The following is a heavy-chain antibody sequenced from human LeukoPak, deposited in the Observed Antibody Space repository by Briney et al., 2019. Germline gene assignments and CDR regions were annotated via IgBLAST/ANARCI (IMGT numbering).Heavy chain of an antibody. V-gene: IGHV4-61*01. CDR1: GGSFSSGSYY. CDR2: IYYSGST. Sequence: SETLSLTCTVSGGSFSSGSYYWSWIRQPPGKGLEWIGYIYYSGSTNYNPSLKSRVTISVDTSKNQFSLKLSSVTAGDTAVYYCARAHHYYGSGSPTYYFDYWGQGTLVTVSS. CDR3: ARAHHYYGSGSPTYYFDY. D-gene: IGHD3-10*01. J-gene: IGHJ4*02.